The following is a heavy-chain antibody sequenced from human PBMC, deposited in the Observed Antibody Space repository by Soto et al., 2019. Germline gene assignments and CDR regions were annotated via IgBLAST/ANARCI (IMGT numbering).Heavy chain of an antibody. CDR3: ARQVGYDTLTGYYEDGDWFDP. Sequence: SETLSLTCAVYGGSFSGYYWSWIRQPPGKGLEWIGEINHSGSTNYNPSLKSRVTISVDTSKNQFSLKLSSVTAADTAVYYCARQVGYDTLTGYYEDGDWFDPWGQGTLVTVSS. CDR1: GGSFSGYY. CDR2: INHSGST. D-gene: IGHD3-9*01. J-gene: IGHJ5*02. V-gene: IGHV4-34*01.